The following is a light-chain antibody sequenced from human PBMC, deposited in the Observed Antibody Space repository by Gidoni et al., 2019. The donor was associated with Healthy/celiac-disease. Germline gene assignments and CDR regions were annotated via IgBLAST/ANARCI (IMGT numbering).Light chain of an antibody. CDR1: QDISNY. Sequence: DIQMTQSPSSLSASVGDRVTITCQASQDISNYLNWYQQKPGKAPKRLIYDASNLETGVPSRFSGSGSGTDFTFTISSLQPEDIATYYCQQYDNLLPFTFGPGTKVDIK. J-gene: IGKJ3*01. CDR3: QQYDNLLPFT. CDR2: DAS. V-gene: IGKV1-33*01.